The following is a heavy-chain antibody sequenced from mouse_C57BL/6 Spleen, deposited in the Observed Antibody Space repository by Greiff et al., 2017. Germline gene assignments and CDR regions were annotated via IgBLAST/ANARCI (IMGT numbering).Heavy chain of an antibody. V-gene: IGHV1-66*01. CDR2: IYPGSGNT. J-gene: IGHJ1*03. CDR3: ASVTTEDWYFDV. Sequence: QVQLKQSGPELVKPGASVKISCKASGYSFTSYYIHWVKQRPGQGLEWIGWIYPGSGNTKYNEKFKGKATLTADTSSSTAYMQLSSLTSEDSAVYYFASVTTEDWYFDVWGTGTTVTVSS. CDR1: GYSFTSYY. D-gene: IGHD1-1*01.